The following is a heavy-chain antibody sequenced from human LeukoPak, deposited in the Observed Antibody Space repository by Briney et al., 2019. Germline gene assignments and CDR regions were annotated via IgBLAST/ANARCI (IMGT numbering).Heavy chain of an antibody. CDR3: AKPVTGGIFDY. CDR1: GFTFSSYW. CDR2: IKQDGSEK. V-gene: IGHV3-7*01. J-gene: IGHJ4*02. D-gene: IGHD6-19*01. Sequence: GGSLRLSCAASGFTFSSYWMSWVRQAPGKGLEWVANIKQDGSEKYYVDSVKGRFTISRDNAKNSLYLQMNSLRAEDTAVYYCAKPVTGGIFDYWGRGTLVTVSS.